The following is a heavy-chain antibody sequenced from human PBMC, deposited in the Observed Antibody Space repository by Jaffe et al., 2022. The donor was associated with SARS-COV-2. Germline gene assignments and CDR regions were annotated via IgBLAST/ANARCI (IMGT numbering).Heavy chain of an antibody. CDR3: ANRPYGSYFLL. J-gene: IGHJ4*02. V-gene: IGHV3-23*01. CDR1: GFTFSSYA. D-gene: IGHD1-26*01. CDR2: ISGSGHST. Sequence: EVQLLESGGDLVQPGGSLRLSCAASGFTFSSYAMSWVRQAPGKGLQWVSAISGSGHSTYYADSVTGRFTISRDNSKNTLYLQMNSLRAEDTAVYYCANRPYGSYFLLWGQGTLVTVSS.